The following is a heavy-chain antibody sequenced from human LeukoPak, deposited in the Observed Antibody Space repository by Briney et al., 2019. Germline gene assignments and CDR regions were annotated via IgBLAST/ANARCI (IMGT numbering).Heavy chain of an antibody. D-gene: IGHD3-9*01. CDR3: ARVVGHHYDILTADPRDY. CDR1: GYTFTSYD. V-gene: IGHV1-8*01. J-gene: IGHJ4*02. CDR2: MNPNSGNT. Sequence: ASVKVSCKASGYTFTSYDINWVRQATGQGLEWMGWMNPNSGNTGYAQKFQGRVTMTRNTSISTAYMELSSLRSEDTAVYYCARVVGHHYDILTADPRDYWGQGTLVTVSS.